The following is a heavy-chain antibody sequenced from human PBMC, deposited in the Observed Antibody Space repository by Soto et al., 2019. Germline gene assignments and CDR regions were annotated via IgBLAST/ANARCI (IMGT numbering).Heavy chain of an antibody. J-gene: IGHJ4*02. D-gene: IGHD6-13*01. CDR1: GGSISSSDYW. CDR3: ARQIGRGSWSLDH. CDR2: TYYSGST. Sequence: QLQLQESGPGLVKPAETLSLTCTVSGGSISSSDYWWGWIRQPPGKGLEWIGSTYYSGSTHYIPSLKSRVIMSVDTSKNQFSLRLSSVTAADTAVYYCARQIGRGSWSLDHWGQGTLVTVSS. V-gene: IGHV4-39*01.